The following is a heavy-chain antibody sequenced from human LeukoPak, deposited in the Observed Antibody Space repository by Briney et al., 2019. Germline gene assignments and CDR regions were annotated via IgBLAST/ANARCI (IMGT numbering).Heavy chain of an antibody. CDR1: GGSISTYY. D-gene: IGHD3-22*01. CDR3: ARDLIYYPYNWFDP. Sequence: TSETLSLTCTVSGGSISTYYWSWIRQPAGKGLEWIGRIYTSGGTTYNPSLKSRVTMSVDTSKNQFSLKLSSVTAADTAVYYCARDLIYYPYNWFDPWGQGTLVTVYS. CDR2: IYTSGGT. J-gene: IGHJ5*02. V-gene: IGHV4-4*07.